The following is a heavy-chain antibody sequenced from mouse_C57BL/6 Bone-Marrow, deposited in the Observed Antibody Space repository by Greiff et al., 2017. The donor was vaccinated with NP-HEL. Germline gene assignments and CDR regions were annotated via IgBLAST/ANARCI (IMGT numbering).Heavy chain of an antibody. J-gene: IGHJ3*01. CDR2: SRNKANDYTT. CDR3: ARDDSNYPFAY. V-gene: IGHV7-1*01. D-gene: IGHD2-5*01. Sequence: EVKLMESGGGLVQSGRSLRLSCATSGFTFSDFYMEWVRQAPGKGLEWIAASRNKANDYTTEYSASVKGRFIVSRDTSQSILYLQMNALRAEDTAIYYCARDDSNYPFAYWGQGTLVTVSA. CDR1: GFTFSDFY.